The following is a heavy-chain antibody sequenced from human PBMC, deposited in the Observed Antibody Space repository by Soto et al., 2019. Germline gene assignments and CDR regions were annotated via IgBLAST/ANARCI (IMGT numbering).Heavy chain of an antibody. D-gene: IGHD2-2*01. Sequence: ETLSLTCTVSGGSISIYYWSWIRQPPGKGLEWIGYIYYSGGTNYNPSLKSRVTISVDTSKNQFSLKLSSVTAADTAVYYCARVTPRYCSSTSCSPHFDYWGQGTLVTVSS. J-gene: IGHJ4*02. CDR2: IYYSGGT. CDR1: GGSISIYY. CDR3: ARVTPRYCSSTSCSPHFDY. V-gene: IGHV4-59*01.